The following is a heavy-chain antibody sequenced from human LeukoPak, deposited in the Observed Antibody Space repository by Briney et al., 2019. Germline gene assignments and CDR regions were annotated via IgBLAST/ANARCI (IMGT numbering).Heavy chain of an antibody. CDR2: ISYDGSNK. CDR3: ARVGGFGRPIVVVPAAKVLIDY. V-gene: IGHV3-30-3*01. D-gene: IGHD2-2*01. Sequence: PGRSLRLSCAASGSTFSSYAMHWVRQAPGKGLEWVAVISYDGSNKYYADSVKGRFTISRDNSKNTLYLQMNSLRAEDTAVYYCARVGGFGRPIVVVPAAKVLIDYWGQGTLVTVSS. CDR1: GSTFSSYA. J-gene: IGHJ4*02.